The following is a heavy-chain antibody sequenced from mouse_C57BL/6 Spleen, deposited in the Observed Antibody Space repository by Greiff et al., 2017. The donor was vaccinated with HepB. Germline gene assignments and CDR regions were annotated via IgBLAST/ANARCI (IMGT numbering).Heavy chain of an antibody. CDR2: IRSKSNNYAT. J-gene: IGHJ1*03. Sequence: EVQRVESGGGLVQPKGSLKLSCAASGFSFNTYAMNWVRQAPGKGLEWVARIRSKSNNYATYYADSVKDRFTISRDDSESMLYLQMNNLKTEDTAMYYCVRLYGSSYRYFDVWGTGTTVTVSS. CDR1: GFSFNTYA. V-gene: IGHV10-1*01. D-gene: IGHD1-1*01. CDR3: VRLYGSSYRYFDV.